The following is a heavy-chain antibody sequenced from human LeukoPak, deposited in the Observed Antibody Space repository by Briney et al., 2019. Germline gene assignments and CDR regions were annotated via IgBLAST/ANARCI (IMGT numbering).Heavy chain of an antibody. V-gene: IGHV3-33*01. D-gene: IGHD3-3*01. CDR3: ARGVAWSGEYNWRQYYYFYMDV. CDR1: KFTFSSYG. J-gene: IGHJ6*03. Sequence: PGGSLRLSCAASKFTFSSYGMHWVRQAPGKGLEWVAVIWYDGSNKQYAESVKGRFTISRDNSINTLYLQMNALRAEDTAVYYCARGVAWSGEYNWRQYYYFYMDVWGKGTTVTVSS. CDR2: IWYDGSNK.